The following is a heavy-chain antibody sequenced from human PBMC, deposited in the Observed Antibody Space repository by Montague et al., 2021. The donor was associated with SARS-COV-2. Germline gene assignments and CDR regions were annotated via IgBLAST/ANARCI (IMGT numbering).Heavy chain of an antibody. CDR3: AKGGTTSYYYYTDV. V-gene: IGHV3-30*18. CDR2: ISYDGSNK. Sequence: SLRLSCAASGFTFSSYGMHLFRQAPGKGLEWVAVISYDGSNKYYADSVKGRFTISRDNSKNTLYLQMNSLRAEGTAVCYCAKGGTTSYYYYTDVWGKGTTVTVSS. D-gene: IGHD1-7*01. J-gene: IGHJ6*03. CDR1: GFTFSSYG.